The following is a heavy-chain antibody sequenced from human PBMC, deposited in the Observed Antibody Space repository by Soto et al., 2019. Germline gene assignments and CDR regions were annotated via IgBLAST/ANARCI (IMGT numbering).Heavy chain of an antibody. CDR2: IYYSGST. CDR1: GGSISSSSYY. CDR3: ARRGSHYYYYGMDV. Sequence: SETLSLTCTVSGGSISSSSYYWGWIRQPPGKGLEWIGSIYYSGSTYYNPSLKSRVTISVDTSKNQFSLKLSSVTTADMAVYYCARRGSHYYYYGMDVWGQGTTVTVSS. V-gene: IGHV4-39*01. D-gene: IGHD1-26*01. J-gene: IGHJ6*02.